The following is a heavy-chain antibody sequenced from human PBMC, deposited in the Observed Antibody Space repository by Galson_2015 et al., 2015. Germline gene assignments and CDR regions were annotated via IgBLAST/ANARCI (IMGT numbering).Heavy chain of an antibody. D-gene: IGHD3/OR15-3a*01. CDR3: ARDLRILDGFDY. V-gene: IGHV3-33*01. CDR2: IWYDGSNK. CDR1: GFTFSSYG. J-gene: IGHJ4*02. Sequence: SLRLSCAASGFTFSSYGMHWVRQAPGKGLEWVAVIWYDGSNKYYADSVKGRFTISRDNSKNTLYLQMNSLRAEDTAVYYCARDLRILDGFDYWGQGTLVTVSS.